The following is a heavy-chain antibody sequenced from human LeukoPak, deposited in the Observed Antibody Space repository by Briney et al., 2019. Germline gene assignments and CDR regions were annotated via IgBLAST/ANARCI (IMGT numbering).Heavy chain of an antibody. V-gene: IGHV3-23*01. J-gene: IGHJ4*02. CDR3: AKANLGVVDSSYFDY. D-gene: IGHD3-3*01. CDR1: GFTFSSYA. CDR2: ISGNGGST. Sequence: GGSLRLSCAASGFTFSSYAMSWVRQAPGKGLEWVSGISGNGGSTYSADSMKGRFTISRDNSKNALYLQMNSLRAEDTTVYYCAKANLGVVDSSYFDYWGQGTLVTVSS.